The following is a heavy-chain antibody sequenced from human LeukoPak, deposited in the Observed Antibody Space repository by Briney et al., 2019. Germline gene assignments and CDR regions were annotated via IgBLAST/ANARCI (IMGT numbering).Heavy chain of an antibody. J-gene: IGHJ4*02. CDR2: ISGSGGST. CDR3: ARGGSYYGSGSYYNVDY. D-gene: IGHD3-10*01. Sequence: GGSLRLSCAASGFTFSSYAMSWVRQAPGKGLEWVSAISGSGGSTYYADSVKGRFTISRDNAKNSLYLQMNSLRAEDTALYYCARGGSYYGSGSYYNVDYWGQGTLVTVSS. CDR1: GFTFSSYA. V-gene: IGHV3-23*01.